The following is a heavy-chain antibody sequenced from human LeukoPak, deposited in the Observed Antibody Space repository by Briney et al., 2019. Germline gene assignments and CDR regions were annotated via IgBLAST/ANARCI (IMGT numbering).Heavy chain of an antibody. CDR2: IYYSGST. D-gene: IGHD3-16*02. V-gene: IGHV4-59*01. CDR3: ASSPSFGGVIAHLNYFDY. Sequence: PSGTLSLTCTVSGGSISSYYWSWIRQPPGKGLEWIGYIYYSGSTNYNPSLKSRVTISVDTSKNQFSLKLSSVTAADTAVYYCASSPSFGGVIAHLNYFDYWGQGTLVTVSS. J-gene: IGHJ4*02. CDR1: GGSISSYY.